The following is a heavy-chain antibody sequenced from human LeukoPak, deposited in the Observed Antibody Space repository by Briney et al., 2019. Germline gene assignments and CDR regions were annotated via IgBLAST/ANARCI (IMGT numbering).Heavy chain of an antibody. CDR1: GYTFTSYG. CDR2: ISAYSGNT. CDR3: ARDSGIAAAGSLIDS. Sequence: APVKVSCKASGYTFTSYGISWVRQAPGQGLEWLGWISAYSGNTNYAQKLQGRVTMTTDTSTSTAYMELRSLRSDDTAVYYCARDSGIAAAGSLIDSWGQGTLVTVSS. J-gene: IGHJ4*02. D-gene: IGHD6-13*01. V-gene: IGHV1-18*01.